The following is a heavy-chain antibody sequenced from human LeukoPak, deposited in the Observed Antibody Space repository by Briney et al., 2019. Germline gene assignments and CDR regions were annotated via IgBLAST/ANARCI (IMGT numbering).Heavy chain of an antibody. CDR2: IFPGDSDT. V-gene: IGHV5-51*01. J-gene: IGHJ2*01. CDR1: GYSFTNYW. Sequence: GESLKISCKGSGYSFTNYWIGWVRPMPGKGLGWMGIIFPGDSDTRYSPSFQGQVTISADKSIITAYLQWSSLKASDTAMYYCARRDDDYEYFDLWGRGTVVTVSS. CDR3: ARRDDDYEYFDL. D-gene: IGHD4-17*01.